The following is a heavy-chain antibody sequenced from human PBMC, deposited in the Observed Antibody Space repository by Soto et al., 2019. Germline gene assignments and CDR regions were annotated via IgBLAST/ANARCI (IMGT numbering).Heavy chain of an antibody. Sequence: QVQLVQSGAEVKKPGASVKVSCKASGYTFTSYGISWVRQAPGQGLEWMGWISAYNGNTNYAQKLQGRVTMTTYTSTSTAYMELRSLRSDDPAVYYCARVPGNIVVVPAASFDYYYGMDVWGQGTTVTVSS. D-gene: IGHD2-2*01. V-gene: IGHV1-18*01. CDR1: GYTFTSYG. J-gene: IGHJ6*02. CDR3: ARVPGNIVVVPAASFDYYYGMDV. CDR2: ISAYNGNT.